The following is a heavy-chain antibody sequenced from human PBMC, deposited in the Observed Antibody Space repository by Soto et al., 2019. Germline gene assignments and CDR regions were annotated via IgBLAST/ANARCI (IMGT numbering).Heavy chain of an antibody. V-gene: IGHV3-7*03. CDR3: ARVVGGAWFGELLNTNWFDP. CDR1: GFTFSSYW. CDR2: IKQDGSEK. J-gene: IGHJ5*02. D-gene: IGHD3-10*01. Sequence: GGSLRLFCAASGFTFSSYWMSWVRQAPGKGLEWVANIKQDGSEKYYVDSVKGRFTISRDNAKNSLYLQMNSLRAEDTAVYYCARVVGGAWFGELLNTNWFDPWGQGTLVTVSS.